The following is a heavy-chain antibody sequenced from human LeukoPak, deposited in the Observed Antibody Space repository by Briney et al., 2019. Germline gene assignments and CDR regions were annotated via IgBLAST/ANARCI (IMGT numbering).Heavy chain of an antibody. J-gene: IGHJ4*02. CDR2: ISWNSGSI. V-gene: IGHV3-9*01. CDR3: FAGYYDSSGSYFDY. Sequence: GRSLRLSCAASGFTFDDYAMHWVRQAPGKGLEWVSGISWNSGSIGYADSVKGRFTISRDNAKNSLYLQMNSLRAEDTAVYYCFAGYYDSSGSYFDYWGQGTLVTVSS. D-gene: IGHD3-22*01. CDR1: GFTFDDYA.